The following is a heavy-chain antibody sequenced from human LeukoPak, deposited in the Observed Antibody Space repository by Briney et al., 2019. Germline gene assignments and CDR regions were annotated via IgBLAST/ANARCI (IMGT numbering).Heavy chain of an antibody. D-gene: IGHD3-10*01. V-gene: IGHV3-30*18. CDR3: AKSRITMVRGEYYYGMDV. CDR1: GFTFSSYS. J-gene: IGHJ6*02. CDR2: ISYDGSNK. Sequence: GGSLRLSCAASGFTFSSYSMNWVRQAPGKGLEWVAVISYDGSNKYYADSVKGRFTISRDNSKNTLYLQMNSLRAEDTAVYYCAKSRITMVRGEYYYGMDVWGQGTTVTVSS.